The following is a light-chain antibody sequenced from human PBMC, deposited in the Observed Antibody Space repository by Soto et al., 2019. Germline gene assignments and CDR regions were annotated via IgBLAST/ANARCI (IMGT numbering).Light chain of an antibody. Sequence: DIQMTQSPSSLSASVGDRVTITCQASHDITSYLNWYQHKPGKAPKLLIYDASILEAGVPSRFSRSGSGTDFTFTISSLQPEGVATYYCQKCDYLPIFGRGTTVDFK. CDR3: QKCDYLPI. V-gene: IGKV1-33*01. CDR1: HDITSY. J-gene: IGKJ3*01. CDR2: DAS.